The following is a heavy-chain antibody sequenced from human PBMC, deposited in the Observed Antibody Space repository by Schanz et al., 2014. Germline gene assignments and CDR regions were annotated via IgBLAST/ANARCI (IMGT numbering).Heavy chain of an antibody. D-gene: IGHD5-18*01. J-gene: IGHJ4*02. CDR1: GFTFSGYW. CDR2: ISQDGTEK. Sequence: EVQLVESGGGLVQPGGSLRLSCAASGFTFSGYWMTWVRQSPGKGLEWVATISQDGTEKYYVDSVKGRFTISRDNAKNSLFVQMNRLRADDTAIYYCARDGYRNGRPFDHWGQGTRVTVSA. CDR3: ARDGYRNGRPFDH. V-gene: IGHV3-7*01.